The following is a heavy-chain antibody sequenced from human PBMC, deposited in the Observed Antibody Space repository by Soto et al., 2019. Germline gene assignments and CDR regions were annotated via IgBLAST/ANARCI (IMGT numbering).Heavy chain of an antibody. CDR1: GGSISYYY. V-gene: IGHV4-4*07. CDR3: ARDRTAAGPSNWFDP. CDR2: IYPRGST. Sequence: SETLSLTCTVSGGSISYYYWSWIRQSAGKGLEWIGRIYPRGSTNYNPSLKGLVTMSVATSNNQFSLNLGSVTAADTAVYYCARDRTAAGPSNWFDPWGQGTLVTVSS. D-gene: IGHD6-13*01. J-gene: IGHJ5*02.